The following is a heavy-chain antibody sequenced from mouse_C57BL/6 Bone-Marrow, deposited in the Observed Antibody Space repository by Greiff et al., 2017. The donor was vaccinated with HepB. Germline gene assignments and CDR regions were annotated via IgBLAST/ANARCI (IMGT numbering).Heavy chain of an antibody. CDR1: GFTFSSYT. J-gene: IGHJ3*01. V-gene: IGHV5-9*01. CDR3: ARRGEGGSSPFAY. D-gene: IGHD1-1*01. Sequence: EVHLVESGGGLVKPGGSLKLSCAASGFTFSSYTMSWVRQTPEKRLEWVATISGGGGNTYYPDSVKGRFTISRDNAKNTLYLQMSSLRSEDTALYYCARRGEGGSSPFAYWGQGTLVTVSA. CDR2: ISGGGGNT.